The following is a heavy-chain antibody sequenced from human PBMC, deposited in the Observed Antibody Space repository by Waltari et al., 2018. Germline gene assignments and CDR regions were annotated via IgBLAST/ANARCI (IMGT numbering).Heavy chain of an antibody. V-gene: IGHV3-23*04. J-gene: IGHJ4*02. CDR1: GSTFTSYA. Sequence: VRLVESGGGLVQPGGSLRLSCAASGSTFTSYAMSWVRQAPGKGLEWVSAISGSGGATYYADSMKGRFTISRDNSKNTVYLQINSLRAEDTAIYYCKGQTDYWGQGTLVTVSS. CDR2: ISGSGGAT. CDR3: KGQTDY.